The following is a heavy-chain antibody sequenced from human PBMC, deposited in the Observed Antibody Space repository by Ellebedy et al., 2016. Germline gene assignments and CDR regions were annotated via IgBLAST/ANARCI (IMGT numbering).Heavy chain of an antibody. J-gene: IGHJ4*02. CDR2: ITTSSNSI. V-gene: IGHV3-48*04. Sequence: GGSLRLXXAASGFTFSIYSMNWVRQAPGKGLEWISYITTSSNSIVYADSVKGRFTVSRDDAKNLLYLQMNSLRAEDTAVYYCARDLTGYSMDYWGQGTLVTVSS. CDR1: GFTFSIYS. CDR3: ARDLTGYSMDY. D-gene: IGHD3-9*01.